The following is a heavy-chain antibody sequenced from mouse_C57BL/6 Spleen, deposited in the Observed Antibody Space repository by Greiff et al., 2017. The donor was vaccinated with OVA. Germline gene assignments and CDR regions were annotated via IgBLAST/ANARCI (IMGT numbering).Heavy chain of an antibody. J-gene: IGHJ3*01. CDR2: IWSDGST. Sequence: QVQLKQSGPGLVAPSQSLSITCTVSGFSLTSYGVHWVPQPPGKGLEWLGVIWSDGSTTYNSALISRLSISKDNSKSQVFLKMNSLQTDDTAMYYCARHSGWLPFAYWGQGTLVTVSA. D-gene: IGHD2-3*01. CDR3: ARHSGWLPFAY. V-gene: IGHV2-6-1*01. CDR1: GFSLTSYG.